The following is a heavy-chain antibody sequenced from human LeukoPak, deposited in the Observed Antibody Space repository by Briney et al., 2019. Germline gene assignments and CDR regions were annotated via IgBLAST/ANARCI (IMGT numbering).Heavy chain of an antibody. V-gene: IGHV3-30*02. CDR3: ATYRQVLLPFES. J-gene: IGHJ4*02. CDR2: IRYDGSNK. Sequence: GGSLRFSCAASGFTFSSYGMHWVRQAPGNGLEWVAFIRYDGSNKYYADSVRGRFTISRDNSKSTLALQMNSLRAEDTAIYYCATYRQVLLPFESWGQGTLVTVSS. D-gene: IGHD2-8*02. CDR1: GFTFSSYG.